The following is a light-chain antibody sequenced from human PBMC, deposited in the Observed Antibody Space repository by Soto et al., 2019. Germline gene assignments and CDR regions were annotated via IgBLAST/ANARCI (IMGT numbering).Light chain of an antibody. J-gene: IGKJ3*01. Sequence: EIVMTQSPATLSVSPGERATLSCRASQSVSSSLAWYQKKPGQAPRHLIYGASTRATGIPARFSGSGSGTEFTLTINTLQSEDFAVYYCQQYHNWPPKFTFGPGTRVDVK. V-gene: IGKV3-15*01. CDR2: GAS. CDR3: QQYHNWPPKFT. CDR1: QSVSSS.